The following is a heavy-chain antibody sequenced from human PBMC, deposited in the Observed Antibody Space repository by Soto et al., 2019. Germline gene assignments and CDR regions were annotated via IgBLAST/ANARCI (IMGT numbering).Heavy chain of an antibody. CDR2: INHSGST. D-gene: IGHD3-10*01. V-gene: IGHV4-34*01. J-gene: IGHJ5*02. Sequence: QVQLQRWGAGLLKPSETLSLTCAVYGGSFSGYYWSWIRQPPGKGLEWIGEINHSGSTNYNPSLKSRVTISVDTSKNQFSLKLSSVTAADTAVYYCARGTVQNWFDPWGQGTLVTVSS. CDR3: ARGTVQNWFDP. CDR1: GGSFSGYY.